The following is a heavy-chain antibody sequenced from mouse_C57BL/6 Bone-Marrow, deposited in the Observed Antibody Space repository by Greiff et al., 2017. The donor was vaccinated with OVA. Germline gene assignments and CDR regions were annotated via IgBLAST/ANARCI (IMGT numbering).Heavy chain of an antibody. D-gene: IGHD4-1*01. J-gene: IGHJ2*01. CDR2: ISSGSSTI. V-gene: IGHV5-17*01. CDR3: ARKVELGRGYFDY. Sequence: EVKLVESGGGLVKPGGSLKLSCAASGFTFSDYGMHWVRQAPEKGLEWVAYISSGSSTIYYADTVKGRFTISRDNAKNTLFLQMTSLRSEDTAMYYCARKVELGRGYFDYWGQGTTLTVSS. CDR1: GFTFSDYG.